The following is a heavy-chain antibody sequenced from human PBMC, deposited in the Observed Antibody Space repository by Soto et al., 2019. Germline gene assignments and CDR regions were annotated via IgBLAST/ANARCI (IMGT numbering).Heavy chain of an antibody. Sequence: GGSLRLSCAASGFTFSSYGMHWVRQAPGKGLEWVAVIWYDGSNKYYADSVKGRFTISRDNSKNTLYLQMNSLRAEDTAVYYCARDCEPSDGYYDFWSGYLDYWGQGTLVTVSS. V-gene: IGHV3-33*01. CDR2: IWYDGSNK. CDR3: ARDCEPSDGYYDFWSGYLDY. CDR1: GFTFSSYG. J-gene: IGHJ4*02. D-gene: IGHD3-3*01.